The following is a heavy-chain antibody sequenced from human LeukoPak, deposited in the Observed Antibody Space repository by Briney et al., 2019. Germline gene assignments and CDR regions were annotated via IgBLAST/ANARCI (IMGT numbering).Heavy chain of an antibody. CDR1: GGSISSGNYF. V-gene: IGHV4-30-2*01. CDR2: IYHRGST. D-gene: IGHD2/OR15-2a*01. CDR3: ARIRFQFYYMDV. Sequence: SETLSLTCTVSGGSISSGNYFWSWIRQPPGKGLEWIEYIYHRGSTYYNPSLKSRVTISVDGSKNQVSLKLIAMTAADTAVYYCARIRFQFYYMDVWGKGTTVTVSS. J-gene: IGHJ6*03.